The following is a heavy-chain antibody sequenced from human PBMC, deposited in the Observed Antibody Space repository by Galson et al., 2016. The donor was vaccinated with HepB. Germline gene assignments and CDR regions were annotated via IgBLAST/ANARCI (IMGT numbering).Heavy chain of an antibody. J-gene: IGHJ4*02. CDR3: AKLYAGWIGGRFDS. Sequence: TLSKDNSKNTLYLQMNSLRADDTAVYYCAKLYAGWIGGRFDSWGQGTLVTVSS. D-gene: IGHD2-15*01. V-gene: IGHV3-23*01.